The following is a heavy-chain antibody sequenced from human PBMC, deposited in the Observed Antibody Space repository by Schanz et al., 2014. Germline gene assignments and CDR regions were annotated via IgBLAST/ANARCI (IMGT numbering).Heavy chain of an antibody. CDR3: ASSRTRYCSSTSCVPGAFDF. Sequence: QVHLVESGGGVVQPGRSLRLSCAASGFTFSSYGMHWVRQAPGKGLEWVAIIWYDGSNKYYADSVKGRFTISRDNSKNTLFLQMSSLRAEDTAVYYCASSRTRYCSSTSCVPGAFDFWGQGTLVTVSS. V-gene: IGHV3-33*01. D-gene: IGHD2-2*01. CDR1: GFTFSSYG. J-gene: IGHJ3*01. CDR2: IWYDGSNK.